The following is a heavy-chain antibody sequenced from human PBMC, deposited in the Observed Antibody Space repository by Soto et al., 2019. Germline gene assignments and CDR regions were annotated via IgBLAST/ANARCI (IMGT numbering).Heavy chain of an antibody. CDR1: GVTFSNYP. D-gene: IGHD6-13*01. Sequence: GGSLRLSCAVSGVTFSNYPMSWVRQPPGKGLEWVSAVSGTGRTSYYAGSVKGRFTISRDNSGNTLYLQMSGLRAEDTAVYYCAKWYSSSITAPLDFWGQGTLVTV. CDR2: VSGTGRTS. CDR3: AKWYSSSITAPLDF. V-gene: IGHV3-23*01. J-gene: IGHJ4*02.